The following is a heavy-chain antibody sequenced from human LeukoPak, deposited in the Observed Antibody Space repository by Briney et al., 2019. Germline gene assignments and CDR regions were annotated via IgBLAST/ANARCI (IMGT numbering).Heavy chain of an antibody. CDR2: IYYSGST. CDR1: GGSISSYY. D-gene: IGHD6-19*01. V-gene: IGHV4-59*01. CDR3: XSXYSSGWYLHFDY. Sequence: SETLSLTCTVSGGSISSYYWSWIRQPPGKGLEWIGYIYYSGSTNYNPSLKSRVTISVDTSKNQFSLKLSSVTAADTAVYYCXSXYSSGWYLHFDYWGQGTLVTVSS. J-gene: IGHJ4*02.